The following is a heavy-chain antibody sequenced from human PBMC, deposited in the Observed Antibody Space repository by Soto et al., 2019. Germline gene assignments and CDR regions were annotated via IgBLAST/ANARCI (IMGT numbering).Heavy chain of an antibody. Sequence: TSETLSLTCTVSGGSISSSSYYWGWIRQPPGKGLEWIGCIYYSGSTYYNPSLKSRVTISVDTSKNQFSLKLNSVTAADTAMYYCARDLRPYGVTAFDYWGQGALVTVSS. J-gene: IGHJ4*02. V-gene: IGHV4-39*07. CDR1: GGSISSSSYY. CDR2: IYYSGST. CDR3: ARDLRPYGVTAFDY. D-gene: IGHD2-21*02.